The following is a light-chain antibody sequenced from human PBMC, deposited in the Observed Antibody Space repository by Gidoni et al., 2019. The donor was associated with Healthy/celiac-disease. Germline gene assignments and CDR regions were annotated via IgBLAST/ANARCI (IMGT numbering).Light chain of an antibody. CDR3: QQYNNWSRT. CDR2: GAS. J-gene: IGKJ1*01. Sequence: EIVMTQSPATLSVSPGKRATLSCRASQSVSSNLAWSQKKPGQAPRLLIYGASTRATVIPARFSGSGSGTELTLTISSLQSEDLAVYYCQQYNNWSRTFGQGTKLEFK. V-gene: IGKV3-15*01. CDR1: QSVSSN.